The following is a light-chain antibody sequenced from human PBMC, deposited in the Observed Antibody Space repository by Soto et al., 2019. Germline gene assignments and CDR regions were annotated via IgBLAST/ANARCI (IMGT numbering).Light chain of an antibody. CDR2: EVT. CDR3: SSYSSSGTLFV. Sequence: VLTQPASVSGSPGQSITVSCTGTSSDVGGHNYVSWFQQHPGQAPKLLIYEVTTRPSGVSTRFSGSKSGNTASLTISGLQAEDEADYHCSSYSSSGTLFVFGTGTKVTVL. V-gene: IGLV2-14*01. J-gene: IGLJ1*01. CDR1: SSDVGGHNY.